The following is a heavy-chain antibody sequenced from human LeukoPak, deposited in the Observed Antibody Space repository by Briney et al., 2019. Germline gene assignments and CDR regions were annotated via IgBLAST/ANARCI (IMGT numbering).Heavy chain of an antibody. CDR2: IKQDGSEK. V-gene: IGHV3-7*01. D-gene: IGHD3-16*01. Sequence: GGSLRLPCAASGFTFSIYWMSWVRQAPGKGLEWVANIKQDGSEKYYVDSVKGRFTISRDNAKNSLYLQMNSLRAEDTAVYYCARDEFGGASFEPWGQGTLVTVSS. J-gene: IGHJ5*02. CDR3: ARDEFGGASFEP. CDR1: GFTFSIYW.